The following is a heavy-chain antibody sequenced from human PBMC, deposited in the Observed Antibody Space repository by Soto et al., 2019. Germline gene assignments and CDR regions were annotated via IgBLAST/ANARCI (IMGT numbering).Heavy chain of an antibody. CDR2: MNPNSGNT. CDR1: GYSFTSND. V-gene: IGHV1-8*01. J-gene: IGHJ3*01. Sequence: QVQLVQPGAEVKRPGASVRVSCKASGYSFTSNDINWVRQATGQGLEWCGWMNPNSGNTGYAQKFQGRITLTRSTSTTTAYMELTSLRSEDTAVYYTARVTNWGQGTIVTVSS. CDR3: ARVTN.